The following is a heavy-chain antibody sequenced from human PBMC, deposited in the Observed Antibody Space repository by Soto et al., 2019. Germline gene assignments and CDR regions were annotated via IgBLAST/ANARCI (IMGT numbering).Heavy chain of an antibody. V-gene: IGHV3-23*01. D-gene: IGHD3-3*01. CDR3: AKGLLPYYDFWSGGWCGMDV. Sequence: GGSLRLSCAASGFTFSSYAMSWVRQAPGKGLEWVSAISGSGGSTYYADSVKGRFTISRDNSKNTLYLQMNSLRAEDTAVYYCAKGLLPYYDFWSGGWCGMDVWGQGTTVTVSS. J-gene: IGHJ6*02. CDR1: GFTFSSYA. CDR2: ISGSGGST.